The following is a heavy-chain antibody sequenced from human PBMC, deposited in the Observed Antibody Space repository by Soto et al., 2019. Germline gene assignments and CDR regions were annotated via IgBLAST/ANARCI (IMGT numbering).Heavy chain of an antibody. CDR1: GGSISSYY. CDR3: ARQLGRISTYNWFDP. D-gene: IGHD2-15*01. J-gene: IGHJ5*02. CDR2: IYYSGST. Sequence: PSETLSLTCTVSGGSISSYYWSWIRQPPGKGLEWIGYIYYSGSTNYNPSLKSRVTISVDTSKNQFSLRLSSVTAADTAVYYCARQLGRISTYNWFDPWGQGTLVTVSS. V-gene: IGHV4-59*08.